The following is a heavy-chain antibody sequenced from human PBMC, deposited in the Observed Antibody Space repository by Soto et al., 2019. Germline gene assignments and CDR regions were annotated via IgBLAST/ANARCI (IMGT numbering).Heavy chain of an antibody. V-gene: IGHV1-18*01. Sequence: GASVKVSCKASGYTFTSYGISWVRQAPGQGLEWMGWVSAYNGNTNYAQKLQGRVTMTTDTSTSTAYMELRSLRSDDTAVDYCARAIFGVVISHDDAFDIWGQGTMVTVSS. CDR3: ARAIFGVVISHDDAFDI. J-gene: IGHJ3*02. D-gene: IGHD3-3*01. CDR2: VSAYNGNT. CDR1: GYTFTSYG.